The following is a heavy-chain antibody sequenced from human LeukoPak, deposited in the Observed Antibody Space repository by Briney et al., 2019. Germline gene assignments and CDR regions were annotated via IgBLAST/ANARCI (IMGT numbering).Heavy chain of an antibody. J-gene: IGHJ4*02. V-gene: IGHV3-21*01. Sequence: GGSLRLSCVVSGFTFSSYSMNWVRQAPGKGLEWVSSISSKSNYIYYADSVKGRFTISRDNAKNSLYLQMNSLRAEDTAVYYCARDLIVGGTGYWGRGTLVTVSS. D-gene: IGHD1-26*01. CDR3: ARDLIVGGTGY. CDR2: ISSKSNYI. CDR1: GFTFSSYS.